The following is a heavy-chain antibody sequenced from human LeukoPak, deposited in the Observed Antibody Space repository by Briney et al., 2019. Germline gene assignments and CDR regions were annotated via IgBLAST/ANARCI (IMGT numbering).Heavy chain of an antibody. D-gene: IGHD3-16*01. J-gene: IGHJ4*02. CDR3: ARRYDYVWRYLSD. CDR1: GGSISSYY. CDR2: IYYSGST. Sequence: SETLSLTCTVSGGSISSYYWSWIRQPPGKGLEWIGYIYYSGSTYYNPSLKSRVTISVDTSKNQFSLKLSSVTAADTAVYYCARRYDYVWRYLSDWGQGTLVTVSS. V-gene: IGHV4-59*08.